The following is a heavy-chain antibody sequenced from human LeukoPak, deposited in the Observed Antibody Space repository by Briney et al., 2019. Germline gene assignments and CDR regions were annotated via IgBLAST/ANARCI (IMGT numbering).Heavy chain of an antibody. CDR2: ISYDGSNK. CDR3: ARALGSPLDF. D-gene: IGHD1-26*01. Sequence: GRSLRLSCAASGFTFSSYGMHWVRQAPGKGLEWVAVISYDGSNKYYADSVKGRFTISRDNSKNTVYLQMNSLRAEDTAVYYCARALGSPLDFWGQGTLVTVSS. J-gene: IGHJ4*02. CDR1: GFTFSSYG. V-gene: IGHV3-30*03.